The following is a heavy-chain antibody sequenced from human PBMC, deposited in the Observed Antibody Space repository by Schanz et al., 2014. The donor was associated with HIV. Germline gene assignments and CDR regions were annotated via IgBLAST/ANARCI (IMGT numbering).Heavy chain of an antibody. D-gene: IGHD3-16*01. J-gene: IGHJ3*02. Sequence: EVQLLESGGGLEQPGWSLRLSCAASGFNFNNYAMTWVRQGAGKGLEWVSTISESGRYTYYADSVKGRFTISRDNSRNTLFLQMDSLRVDDTAVYYCAQMGAFAAFDIWGHGTVVTVSS. CDR2: ISESGRYT. CDR3: AQMGAFAAFDI. CDR1: GFNFNNYA. V-gene: IGHV3-23*01.